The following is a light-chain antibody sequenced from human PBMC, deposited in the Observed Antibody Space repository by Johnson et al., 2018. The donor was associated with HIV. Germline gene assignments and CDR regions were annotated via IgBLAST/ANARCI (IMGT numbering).Light chain of an antibody. CDR1: SSNIGNNY. V-gene: IGLV1-51*01. J-gene: IGLJ1*01. CDR3: GTWDNSLSANV. CDR2: DSN. Sequence: QSVLTQPPSVSAAPGQKVTISCSGSSSNIGNNYVSWYQQLPGTAPKLLIYDSNKRPSGIPDRFSGSKSGTSATLGITGLQTGDEADYYCGTWDNSLSANVFGTVTKVTDL.